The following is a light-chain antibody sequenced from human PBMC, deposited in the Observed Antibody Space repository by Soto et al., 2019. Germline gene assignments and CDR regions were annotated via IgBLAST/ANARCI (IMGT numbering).Light chain of an antibody. J-gene: IGKJ1*01. CDR3: QQYDIYWT. V-gene: IGKV1-5*01. CDR2: DAS. Sequence: DIQMTQSPSTLSASVGDRVTITCRASQSISNWLAWYQQKPGKAPTLLIYDASTLESGVPSRFSGSGSVTEFTLTISSLQPDDFATYYCQQYDIYWTFGQGTKVEIK. CDR1: QSISNW.